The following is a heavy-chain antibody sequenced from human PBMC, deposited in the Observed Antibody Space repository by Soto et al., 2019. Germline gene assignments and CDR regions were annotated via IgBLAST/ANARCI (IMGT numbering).Heavy chain of an antibody. D-gene: IGHD5-18*01. J-gene: IGHJ6*02. Sequence: PGGSLRLSCAASGFTVSSNYMSWVRQAPGKGLEWVSVIYSGGSTYYADSVKGRFTISRDNSKNTLYLQMNSLRAEDTAVYYCARGIARNGYSYDYYYYYGMDVWGQGTKVTVS. V-gene: IGHV3-53*01. CDR2: IYSGGST. CDR1: GFTVSSNY. CDR3: ARGIARNGYSYDYYYYYGMDV.